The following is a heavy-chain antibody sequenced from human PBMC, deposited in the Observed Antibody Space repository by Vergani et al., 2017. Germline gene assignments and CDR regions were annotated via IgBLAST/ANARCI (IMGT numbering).Heavy chain of an antibody. CDR2: INPNSGGT. D-gene: IGHD2-2*01. CDR1: GYTFTGYY. CDR3: ARVPTYCSSTSCYSGAFDI. Sequence: QVQLVQSGAEVKKPGASVKVSCKASGYTFTGYYMHWVRQAPGQGIEWWGWINPNSGGTNYAQKFQGRVTMTRDTSISTAYMELRRLRSDDTAVYYCARVPTYCSSTSCYSGAFDIWGQGIMVTVSS. J-gene: IGHJ3*02. V-gene: IGHV1-2*02.